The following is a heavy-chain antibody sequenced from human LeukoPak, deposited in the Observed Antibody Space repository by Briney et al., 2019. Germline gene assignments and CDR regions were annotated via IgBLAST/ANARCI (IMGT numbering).Heavy chain of an antibody. CDR2: MNPNSGNT. J-gene: IGHJ6*03. D-gene: IGHD3-3*01. V-gene: IGHV1-8*01. CDR1: GYTFTSYD. CDR3: ARGPNYAFWSGSYYYYYMDV. Sequence: ASVKVSCKASGYTFTSYDINWVRQATGQGLEWMGWMNPNSGNTGYAQKFQGRVTMTRSTSINTAYMELSSLRSEDTAVYYCARGPNYAFWSGSYYYYYMDVWGKGTTVTVSS.